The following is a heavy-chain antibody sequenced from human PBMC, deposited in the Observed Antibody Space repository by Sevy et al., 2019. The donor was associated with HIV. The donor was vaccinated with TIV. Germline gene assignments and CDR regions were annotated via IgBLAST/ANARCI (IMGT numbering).Heavy chain of an antibody. CDR3: APSPGGTKHFNP. CDR1: GFTFTYYT. D-gene: IGHD2-15*01. Sequence: ASVKVSCKASGFTFTYYTVHWVRQAPGQGLEWMGWINPGNGNTRYSQKFQGRVTITTDTSATTTYMALSSPRPEDTAVYYCAPSPGGTKHFNPWGQGTRVTVSS. V-gene: IGHV1-3*01. CDR2: INPGNGNT. J-gene: IGHJ5*02.